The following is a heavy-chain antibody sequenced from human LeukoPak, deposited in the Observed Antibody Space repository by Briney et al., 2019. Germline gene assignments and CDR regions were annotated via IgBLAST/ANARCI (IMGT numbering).Heavy chain of an antibody. Sequence: GGSLRLSCAASGFTFSDYYMSWVRQAPGKGLEWVSYISSSGSTRYYADSVKGRFTISRDNAKNSLYLQMNSLRAEDTAVYYCARSYYYGSGSYDYYYGMDVWGQGTTVTVSS. CDR2: ISSSGSTR. V-gene: IGHV3-11*01. CDR1: GFTFSDYY. J-gene: IGHJ6*02. CDR3: ARSYYYGSGSYDYYYGMDV. D-gene: IGHD3-10*01.